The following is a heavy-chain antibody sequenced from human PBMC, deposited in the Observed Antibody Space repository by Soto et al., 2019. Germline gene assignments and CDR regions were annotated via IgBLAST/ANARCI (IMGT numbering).Heavy chain of an antibody. Sequence: PSETLSLTCVVSGDSISSSNWLSWIRQPPGKGLEWIGHIYYSGSTNNNPSLKSRVTISVDTSKNQFSLKLSSVTAADTAVYYCARVWGGAFDFWGQGTMVTVSS. J-gene: IGHJ3*01. D-gene: IGHD3-10*01. V-gene: IGHV4-4*02. CDR1: GDSISSSNW. CDR2: IYYSGST. CDR3: ARVWGGAFDF.